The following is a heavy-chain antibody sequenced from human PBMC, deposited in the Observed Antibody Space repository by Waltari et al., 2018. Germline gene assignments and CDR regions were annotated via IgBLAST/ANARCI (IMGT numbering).Heavy chain of an antibody. V-gene: IGHV4-59*01. CDR2: MYFSGTK. CDR3: ARLPRGSVIIGAFDI. CDR1: GDFLSGTS. J-gene: IGHJ3*02. Sequence: VQLQESGPGLVKPSATLSLRRNFSGDFLSGTSRSWIRQAPGKGLEWIGQMYFSGTKDYSPSLKSRVAISIDASKNHFSRNLRSVTAADTAIYYCARLPRGSVIIGAFDIWGQGTQVTVSS. D-gene: IGHD3-22*01.